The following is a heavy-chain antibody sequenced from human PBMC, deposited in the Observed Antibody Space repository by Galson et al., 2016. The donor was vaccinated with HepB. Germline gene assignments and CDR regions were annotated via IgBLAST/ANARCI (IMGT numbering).Heavy chain of an antibody. CDR1: GGSISSGGYY. CDR2: IFYSGST. D-gene: IGHD1-1*01. V-gene: IGHV4-31*03. CDR3: ASGWKDGPTFDY. J-gene: IGHJ4*02. Sequence: TLSLTCTVSGGSISSGGYYWSWIRQKPGKGLEWIGYIFYSGSTFYNPSLNSRVSISVATSKNHFSLKLSSVSAADTAVYYCASGWKDGPTFDYWGQGILVTVSS.